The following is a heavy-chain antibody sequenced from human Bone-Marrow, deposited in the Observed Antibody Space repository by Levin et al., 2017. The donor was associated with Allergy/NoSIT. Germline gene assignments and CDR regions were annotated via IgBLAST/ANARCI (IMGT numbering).Heavy chain of an antibody. Sequence: TTSETLSLTCAVYGGSFSGYYWSWIRQPPGKGLEWIGEINHSGSTNYNPSLKSRVTISVDTSKNQFSLKLSSVTAADTAVYYCARFRAIYYGSGSYPFDYWGQGTLVTVSS. CDR2: INHSGST. CDR1: GGSFSGYY. D-gene: IGHD3-10*01. CDR3: ARFRAIYYGSGSYPFDY. V-gene: IGHV4-34*01. J-gene: IGHJ4*02.